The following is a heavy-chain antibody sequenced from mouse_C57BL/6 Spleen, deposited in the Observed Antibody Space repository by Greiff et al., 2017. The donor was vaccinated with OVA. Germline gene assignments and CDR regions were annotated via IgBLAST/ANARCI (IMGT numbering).Heavy chain of an antibody. J-gene: IGHJ2*01. CDR2: IRSKSNNYAT. V-gene: IGHV10-1*01. D-gene: IGHD2-3*01. Sequence: DVMLVESGGGLVQPKGSLTLSCAASGFSFNTYAMNWVRQAPGKGLEWVARIRSKSNNYATYYADSVKDRFTISRDDSESMLYLQMNNLKTEDTAMYYCVRGYDYFDYWGQGTTLTVSS. CDR1: GFSFNTYA. CDR3: VRGYDYFDY.